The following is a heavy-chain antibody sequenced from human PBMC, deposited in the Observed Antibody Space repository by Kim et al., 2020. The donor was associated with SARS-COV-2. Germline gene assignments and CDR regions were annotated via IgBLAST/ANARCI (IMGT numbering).Heavy chain of an antibody. J-gene: IGHJ4*02. D-gene: IGHD3-22*01. V-gene: IGHV4-34*01. CDR3: ARGSPESYDSSGSLDY. Sequence: SETLSLTCAVYGGSFSGYYWSWIRQPPGKGLEWIGEINHSGSTNYNPSLKSRVTISVDTSKNQFSLKLSSVTAADTAVYYCARGSPESYDSSGSLDYWGQGTLVTVSS. CDR1: GGSFSGYY. CDR2: INHSGST.